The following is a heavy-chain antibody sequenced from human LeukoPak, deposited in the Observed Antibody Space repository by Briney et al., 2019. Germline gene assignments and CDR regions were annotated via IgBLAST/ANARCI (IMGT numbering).Heavy chain of an antibody. CDR2: ISSSSSYI. Sequence: GGSLRLSCAASGFTFSSYSMNWVRQVPGKGLEWVSSISSSSSYIYYADSVKGRFTISRDNAKNSLYLQMNSLRAEDTAVYYCARGIAARESDYWGQGTLVTVSS. CDR3: ARGIAARESDY. D-gene: IGHD6-13*01. J-gene: IGHJ4*02. CDR1: GFTFSSYS. V-gene: IGHV3-21*01.